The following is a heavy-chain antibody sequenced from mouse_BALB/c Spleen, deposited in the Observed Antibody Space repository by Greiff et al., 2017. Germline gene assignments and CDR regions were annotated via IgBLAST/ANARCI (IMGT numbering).Heavy chain of an antibody. Sequence: EVKLVESGGGLVQPGGSRKLSCAASGFTFSSFGMHWVRQAPEKGLEWVAYISSGSSTIYYADTVKGRFTISRDNPKNTLFLQMTSLRSEDTAMYYCARTGTDGAMDYWGQGTSVTVSS. V-gene: IGHV5-17*02. D-gene: IGHD4-1*01. CDR2: ISSGSSTI. CDR1: GFTFSSFG. J-gene: IGHJ4*01. CDR3: ARTGTDGAMDY.